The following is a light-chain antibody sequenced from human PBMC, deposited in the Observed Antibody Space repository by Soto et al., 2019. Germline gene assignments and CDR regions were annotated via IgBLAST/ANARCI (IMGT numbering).Light chain of an antibody. Sequence: QSVLTQPPSVSGAPGRRVAISCTGSSSNIGAHYDVHWYQQLPGTAPKPLIYGNSNRPSGVPDRFSGSKSGTSASLAITGLQAEDEADYYCQSYDNSLSVYVFGTGTKVTVL. V-gene: IGLV1-40*01. CDR3: QSYDNSLSVYV. CDR2: GNS. CDR1: SSNIGAHYD. J-gene: IGLJ1*01.